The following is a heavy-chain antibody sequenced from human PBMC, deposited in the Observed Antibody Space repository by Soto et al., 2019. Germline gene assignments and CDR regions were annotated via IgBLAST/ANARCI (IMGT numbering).Heavy chain of an antibody. CDR1: GYTFTSYA. Sequence: QVQLVQSGAEEKKPGASVKVSCKASGYTFTSYAMHWVRQAPGQRLEWMGWINAGNGNTKYSQKFQGRVTITKDTSASTAYMELSSRRSEEKAVYYCARGVWFGALLQPTWDYYGMDVWGQGTTVTVSS. J-gene: IGHJ6*02. CDR3: ARGVWFGALLQPTWDYYGMDV. V-gene: IGHV1-3*05. CDR2: INAGNGNT. D-gene: IGHD3-10*01.